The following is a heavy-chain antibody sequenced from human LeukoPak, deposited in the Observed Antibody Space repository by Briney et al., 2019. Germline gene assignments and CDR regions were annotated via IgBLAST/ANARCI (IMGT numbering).Heavy chain of an antibody. D-gene: IGHD3-22*01. CDR1: GGSISSSSYY. J-gene: IGHJ6*02. V-gene: IGHV4-39*01. CDR3: ARHLNPTYYYDSSGYHYGMDV. Sequence: SETLSLTCTVSGGSISSSSYYWGWIRQPPGKGLEWIGSIYYSGSTYYNPSLKSRVTISVDTSKNQFSLKLSSMTAADTAVYYCARHLNPTYYYDSSGYHYGMDVWGQGTTVTVSS. CDR2: IYYSGST.